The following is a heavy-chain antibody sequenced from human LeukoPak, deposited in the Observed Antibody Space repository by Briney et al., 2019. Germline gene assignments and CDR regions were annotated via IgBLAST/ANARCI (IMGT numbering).Heavy chain of an antibody. CDR2: IYRDGSS. D-gene: IGHD3-9*01. Sequence: GGSLRLSCVASGLSVSSNYMSWVRQAPGRGLEWVSVIYRDGSSYYAESVKGRFTISRDNSKNTLYIQMNSLRAEDTAVYYCARSFYDILIGYYQYFDYWGQGTLVTVSS. CDR3: ARSFYDILIGYYQYFDY. V-gene: IGHV3-66*01. CDR1: GLSVSSNY. J-gene: IGHJ4*02.